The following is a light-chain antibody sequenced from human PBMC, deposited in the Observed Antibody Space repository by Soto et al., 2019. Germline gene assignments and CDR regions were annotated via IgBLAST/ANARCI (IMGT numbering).Light chain of an antibody. Sequence: EIVLTQSPATLSLSPGERATLSCRASQSVSSYLAWYQQKPGQAPRILIYDASNRATGIPARCSGGGSGTNFTLPISSLEPEDFAVYYCQQRSNWPPWTFGQGTKVEIK. CDR3: QQRSNWPPWT. CDR1: QSVSSY. V-gene: IGKV3-11*01. J-gene: IGKJ1*01. CDR2: DAS.